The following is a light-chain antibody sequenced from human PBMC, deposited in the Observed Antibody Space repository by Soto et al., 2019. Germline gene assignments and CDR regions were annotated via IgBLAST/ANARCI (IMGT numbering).Light chain of an antibody. J-gene: IGKJ2*01. V-gene: IGKV3-20*01. CDR1: QTVNNNF. Sequence: EIVLTQSPGTLSLSPGERATLSCRASQTVNNNFFAWYQQKPGQAPRLLIYGISSRAAGIPDRFTGSGSGTDFTLTISRLEPEDFAVYYCQQYDISPMHIFGQGTKVDIK. CDR2: GIS. CDR3: QQYDISPMHI.